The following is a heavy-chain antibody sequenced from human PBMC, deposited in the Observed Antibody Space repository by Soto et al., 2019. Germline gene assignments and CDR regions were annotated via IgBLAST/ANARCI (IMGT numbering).Heavy chain of an antibody. CDR2: ISYDGRNK. D-gene: IGHD4-17*01. V-gene: IGHV3-30*18. CDR1: GFTFSNYA. CDR3: AKSWLGDYGYVDK. J-gene: IGHJ4*02. Sequence: GGSLRLSCVASGFTFSNYAMHWVRQAPGKGLEWVSVISYDGRNKYYADSLKGRFTIARDNSKNTVYLQVSSLGADDTAVYYCAKSWLGDYGYVDKWGQGVLVTVSS.